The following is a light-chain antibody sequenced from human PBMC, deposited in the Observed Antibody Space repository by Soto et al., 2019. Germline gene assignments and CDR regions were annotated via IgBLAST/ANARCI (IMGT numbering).Light chain of an antibody. CDR2: GTF. CDR1: QDIKTY. J-gene: IGKJ3*01. CDR3: QHLNNYPPFT. V-gene: IGKV1-9*01. Sequence: IQLTQSPSSLSASVGDRVSITCRASQDIKTYLAWYQQKQGKAPKLLISGTFTLQSGVPSRFNGSGSGTDFTLTISRLQPEDFATSYCQHLNNYPPFTFGPGTKVDIK.